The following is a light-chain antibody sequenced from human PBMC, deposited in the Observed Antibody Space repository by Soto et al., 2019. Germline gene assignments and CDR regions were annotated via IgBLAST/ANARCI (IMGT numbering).Light chain of an antibody. CDR3: QQYSTFWT. J-gene: IGKJ1*01. V-gene: IGKV1-5*03. CDR2: ETS. CDR1: RSLTRW. Sequence: DILMSQSPSTLSASVGDRVTITCRASRSLTRWLAWYQQKPGRAPKLLIYETSILQSGVPSRFSGSGSGTDFTLTISGVQPDDIATYYCQQYSTFWTFGQGTRVEVK.